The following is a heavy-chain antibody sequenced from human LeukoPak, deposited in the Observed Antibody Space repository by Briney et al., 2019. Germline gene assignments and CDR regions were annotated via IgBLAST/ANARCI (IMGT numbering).Heavy chain of an antibody. CDR1: GFTFSSYS. CDR3: ASIYCSSTSCGYDAFDI. CDR2: ISSSSSYI. J-gene: IGHJ3*02. V-gene: IGHV3-21*01. D-gene: IGHD2-2*01. Sequence: PGGSLRLSCAASGFTFSSYSMNWVRQAPGKGLEWVSSISSSSSYIYYADSVKGRFTISRDNAKNSLYLQMNSLRAEDTAVYYCASIYCSSTSCGYDAFDIWGQGTMVTVSP.